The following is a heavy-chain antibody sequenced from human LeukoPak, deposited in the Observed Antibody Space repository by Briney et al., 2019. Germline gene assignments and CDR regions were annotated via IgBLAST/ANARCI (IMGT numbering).Heavy chain of an antibody. CDR1: GFSFSSYA. D-gene: IGHD2-2*01. V-gene: IGHV3-30*02. J-gene: IGHJ4*02. CDR2: IWYDGSNK. CDR3: AKAALGYCSSTSCRYFDY. Sequence: TGGSLRLSCAASGFSFSSYAMHWVRQAPGKGLEWVAFIWYDGSNKYYVDSVKGRFTISRDNSKNPLYLHVNSLRVEDTAVYYCAKAALGYCSSTSCRYFDYWGQGTLVTVSS.